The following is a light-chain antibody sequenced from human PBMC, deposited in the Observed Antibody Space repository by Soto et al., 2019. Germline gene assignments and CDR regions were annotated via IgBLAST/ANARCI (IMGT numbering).Light chain of an antibody. CDR3: QQYGSSPLT. CDR2: GAS. J-gene: IGKJ4*01. V-gene: IGKV3-20*01. Sequence: EIVLTQSPATLSVSPGERATLSCRASQSVSSYLAWYQQKPGQAPRLLIYGASSRATGIPDRFSGSGSGTDFTLTISRLEPEDFAVYYCQQYGSSPLTFGGGTKVDI. CDR1: QSVSSY.